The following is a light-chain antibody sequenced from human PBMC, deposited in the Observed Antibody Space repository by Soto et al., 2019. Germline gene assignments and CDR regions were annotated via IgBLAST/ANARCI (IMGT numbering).Light chain of an antibody. CDR3: QQYNNWPYT. J-gene: IGKJ2*01. V-gene: IGKV3-15*01. Sequence: EIVMTQSPATLSVSPGERATLSCRASQSVSSNLAWYQQQPGQAPRLLIYGASTRATGIPARFSGSGSGTEFTLTISSLQSEDFAVYYCQQYNNWPYTFGQGTKQEIK. CDR1: QSVSSN. CDR2: GAS.